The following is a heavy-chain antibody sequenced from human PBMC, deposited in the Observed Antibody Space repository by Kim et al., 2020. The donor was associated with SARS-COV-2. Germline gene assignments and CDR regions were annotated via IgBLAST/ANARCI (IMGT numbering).Heavy chain of an antibody. CDR2: IYYSGST. V-gene: IGHV4-59*13. D-gene: IGHD3-10*01. CDR1: GGSISSYY. J-gene: IGHJ6*02. CDR3: ARARKGKVRGVITTKSTGAYYYGMDV. Sequence: SETLSLTCTVSGGSISSYYWSWIRQPPGKGLEWIGYIYYSGSTNYNPSLKSRVTISVDTSKNQFSLKLSSVTAADTAVYYCARARKGKVRGVITTKSTGAYYYGMDVWGQGTTVTVSS.